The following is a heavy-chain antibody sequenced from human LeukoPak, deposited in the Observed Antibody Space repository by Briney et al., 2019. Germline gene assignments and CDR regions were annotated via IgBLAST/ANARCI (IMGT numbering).Heavy chain of an antibody. Sequence: ETLSLTCTVSGGSISSYYWSWIRQAPGKGLEWISDISESGDRTYYADSLRSRFTISRDNSKNSLYLQMNSLRAEDSAVYYCARILTGYYDCWGQGTLVTVSS. CDR3: ARILTGYYDC. CDR2: ISESGDRT. V-gene: IGHV3-23*01. D-gene: IGHD3-9*01. CDR1: GGSISSYY. J-gene: IGHJ4*02.